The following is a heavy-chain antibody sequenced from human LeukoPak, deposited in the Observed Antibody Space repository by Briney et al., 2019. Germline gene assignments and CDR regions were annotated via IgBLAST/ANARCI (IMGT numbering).Heavy chain of an antibody. CDR1: GGSFSGYY. CDR3: ASTDILTGYSLNYFDY. J-gene: IGHJ4*02. Sequence: SETLSLTCAVYGGSFSGYYWSWICQPPGKGLEWIGEINHSGSTNYNPSLKSRVTISVDTSKNQFSLKLSSVTAADTAVYYCASTDILTGYSLNYFDYWGQGTLVTVSS. D-gene: IGHD3-9*01. V-gene: IGHV4-34*01. CDR2: INHSGST.